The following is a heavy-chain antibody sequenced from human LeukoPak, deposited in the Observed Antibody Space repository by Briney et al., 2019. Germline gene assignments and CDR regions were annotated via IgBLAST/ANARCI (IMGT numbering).Heavy chain of an antibody. CDR2: INPSGGST. Sequence: MAIINPSGGSTSYAQKFQGRVTMTRDTSTSTVYMELSSLRSEDTAVYYCARAGYSSGWPDYWGQGTLVTVSS. V-gene: IGHV1-46*01. D-gene: IGHD6-19*01. J-gene: IGHJ4*02. CDR3: ARAGYSSGWPDY.